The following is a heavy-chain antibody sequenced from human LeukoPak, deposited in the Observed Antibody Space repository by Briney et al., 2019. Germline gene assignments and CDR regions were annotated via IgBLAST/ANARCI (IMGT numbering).Heavy chain of an antibody. Sequence: PSETLSLTCTVSGGSISSYYWSWIRQPPGKGLEWIGYIYYSGSTNYNPSFDKSRVTISLDTSKNQFSLKLSSVTAADTALYYCARGYSSSSYYFEYWGQGILVTVSS. D-gene: IGHD6-6*01. CDR3: ARGYSSSSYYFEY. J-gene: IGHJ4*02. V-gene: IGHV4-59*01. CDR1: GGSISSYY. CDR2: IYYSGST.